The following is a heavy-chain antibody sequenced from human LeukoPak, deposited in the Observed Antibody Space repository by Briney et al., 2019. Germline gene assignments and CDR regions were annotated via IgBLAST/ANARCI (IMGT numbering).Heavy chain of an antibody. CDR2: IYYSGTT. Sequence: TSDTLSLTCAVSGYSISSNNWWGWIRQPPGEGLEWIGYIYYSGTTYYNPSLKSRVTMSIDTSKNQLSLKVSSVTAVDTALYYCARHYRSTTSCYVDYWGQGTLVTVSS. D-gene: IGHD2-2*01. CDR1: GYSISSNNW. CDR3: ARHYRSTTSCYVDY. J-gene: IGHJ4*02. V-gene: IGHV4-28*01.